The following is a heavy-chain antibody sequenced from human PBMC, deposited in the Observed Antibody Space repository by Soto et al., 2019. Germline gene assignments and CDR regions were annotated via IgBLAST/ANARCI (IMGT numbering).Heavy chain of an antibody. D-gene: IGHD3-22*01. CDR3: ARALYYYDSSGYYYFDY. CDR2: INPSGGST. CDR1: GYTFTSYY. V-gene: IGHV1-46*01. J-gene: IGHJ4*02. Sequence: GASVKVSCKASGYTFTSYYMHWVRQAPGQGLEWMGIINPSGGSTSYAQKFQGRVTMTRDTSTSTVYMELSSLRSEDTAVYYCARALYYYDSSGYYYFDYWGQGTLVTVSS.